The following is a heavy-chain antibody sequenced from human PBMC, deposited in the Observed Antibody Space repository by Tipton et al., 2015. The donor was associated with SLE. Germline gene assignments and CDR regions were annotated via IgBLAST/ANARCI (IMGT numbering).Heavy chain of an antibody. CDR2: TTHSGKT. CDR3: ARGCSSSTCEPFYFFGMDV. D-gene: IGHD2-2*01. CDR1: RGSFSGYY. Sequence: TLSLTCAVYRGSFSGYYWSWIRRPPGKGLEWIGETTHSGKTNYNPSLKSRVTISADTSKNQFSLRLISVTAADTAVYYCARGCSSSTCEPFYFFGMDVWGQGTTVTVSS. V-gene: IGHV4-34*01. J-gene: IGHJ6*02.